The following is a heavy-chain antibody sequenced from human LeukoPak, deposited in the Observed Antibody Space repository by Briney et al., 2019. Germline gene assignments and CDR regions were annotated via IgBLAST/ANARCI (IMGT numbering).Heavy chain of an antibody. CDR2: INPSGGST. Sequence: ASVKVSCKASGYTFTSYYMHWVRQAPGQGLEWMGLINPSGGSTSYAQKFQGRVTMTRDMSTSTVYMELSSLRSEDTAVYYCAREGYCSSTSCYQIHYYMDVRGKGTTVTVSS. J-gene: IGHJ6*03. V-gene: IGHV1-46*01. CDR1: GYTFTSYY. D-gene: IGHD2-2*01. CDR3: AREGYCSSTSCYQIHYYMDV.